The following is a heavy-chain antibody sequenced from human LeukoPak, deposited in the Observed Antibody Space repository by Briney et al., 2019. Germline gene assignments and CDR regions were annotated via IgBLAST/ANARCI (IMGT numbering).Heavy chain of an antibody. CDR3: AKDPKLGYFDY. D-gene: IGHD7-27*01. CDR1: GFTFDDYA. CDR2: ISWNSGSI. J-gene: IGHJ4*02. V-gene: IGHV3-9*01. Sequence: GRSLRLSCAASGFTFDDYAMHWVRQAPGKGLEWVSGISWNSGSIGYADSVKGRFTISRDNSKNTLYLQMNSLRAEDTAVYYCAKDPKLGYFDYWGQGTLVTVSS.